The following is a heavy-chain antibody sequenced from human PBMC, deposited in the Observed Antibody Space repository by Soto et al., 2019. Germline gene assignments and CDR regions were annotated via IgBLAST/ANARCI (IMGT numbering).Heavy chain of an antibody. J-gene: IGHJ4*02. V-gene: IGHV3-23*01. CDR1: GFSFSSYA. CDR2: ISVSGAT. Sequence: EVQLSESGGGLVQPGGSLTLSCAASGFSFSSYAMSWARQAPGKGLEWVSSISVSGATHYADSVKGRFTISRDNSRNSLYLQMNSLRAEDTALYYCAKNYFFASWAQGILVTV. CDR3: AKNYFFAS.